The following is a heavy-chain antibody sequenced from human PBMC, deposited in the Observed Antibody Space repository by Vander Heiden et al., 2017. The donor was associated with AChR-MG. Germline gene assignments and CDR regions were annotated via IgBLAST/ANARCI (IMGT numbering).Heavy chain of an antibody. CDR3: VIDPDDYDDY. D-gene: IGHD4-17*01. J-gene: IGHJ4*03. CDR2: ISPRGGST. Sequence: QVQLVQSGAEGKKPGASGKVSCKASESPFPRYFMHWVRQAPGQGLEWTGIISPRGGSTSYSQTFQGRVTMTRDTSPSTVYMHLSRLRSEGTGWCYFVIDPDDYDDYW. V-gene: IGHV1-46*01. CDR1: ESPFPRYF.